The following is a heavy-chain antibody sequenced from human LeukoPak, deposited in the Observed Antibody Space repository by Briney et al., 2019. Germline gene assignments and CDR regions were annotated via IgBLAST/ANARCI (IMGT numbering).Heavy chain of an antibody. J-gene: IGHJ4*02. CDR3: ARAEATATIYFDY. CDR1: GFTVSSNY. D-gene: IGHD4-17*01. V-gene: IGHV3-53*01. Sequence: PGGSLRLSCAASGFTVSSNYMSWVRQAPGKGLEWVSVIYSGGSTYYADSVKGRFTISRDNSKNTLYLQMNSLRAEDTAVYYCARAEATATIYFDYWGQGTLVTVSS. CDR2: IYSGGST.